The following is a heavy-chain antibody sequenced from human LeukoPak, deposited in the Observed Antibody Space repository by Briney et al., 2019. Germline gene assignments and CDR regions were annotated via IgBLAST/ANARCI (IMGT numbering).Heavy chain of an antibody. CDR2: IYSTGVT. CDR3: ARIGSHNDFWSGYSH. D-gene: IGHD3-3*01. J-gene: IGHJ4*02. Sequence: PSQTLSLTCTVSGGSISNGAYYWSWIRQPAGKTLECIGRIYSTGVTDYSPSFKSRVSMSLDTSRNHYSLKLRSVTAADTAMYYCARIGSHNDFWSGYSHWGQGTLVAVSS. CDR1: GGSISNGAYY. V-gene: IGHV4-61*02.